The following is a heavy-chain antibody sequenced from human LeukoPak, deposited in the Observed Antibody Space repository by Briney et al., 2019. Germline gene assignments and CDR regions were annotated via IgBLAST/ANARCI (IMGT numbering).Heavy chain of an antibody. Sequence: GGSLRLSCAASGFTFSNYAMSWVRQAPGVGLEWVSLISGSTGGASYADSVKGRFTISRDNSKNTLYLQMNSLRAEDTAVYYCAKATSASWGPPYFFDYWDQGSLVTVSS. CDR2: ISGSTGGA. V-gene: IGHV3-23*01. J-gene: IGHJ4*02. CDR3: AKATSASWGPPYFFDY. CDR1: GFTFSNYA. D-gene: IGHD1-26*01.